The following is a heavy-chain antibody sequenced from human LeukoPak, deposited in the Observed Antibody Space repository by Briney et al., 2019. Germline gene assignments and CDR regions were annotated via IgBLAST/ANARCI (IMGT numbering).Heavy chain of an antibody. D-gene: IGHD2-15*01. CDR1: GLTVSSNY. CDR3: ASTQRGDYFDY. Sequence: GSLRLSCAASGLTVSSNYMSWVRQAPGKGLDWVSVLYAGGSTYYADSVKGRFTISRDNSKNTLYLQINSLRAEDTAVYYCASTQRGDYFDYWGQGTLVTVSS. CDR2: LYAGGST. V-gene: IGHV3-66*01. J-gene: IGHJ4*02.